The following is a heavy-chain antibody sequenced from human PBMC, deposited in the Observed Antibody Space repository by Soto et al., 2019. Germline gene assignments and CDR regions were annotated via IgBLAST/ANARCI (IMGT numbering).Heavy chain of an antibody. J-gene: IGHJ5*02. CDR2: ISYDGSDQ. CDR3: AKGDYHFLTGYLS. CDR1: GFTFSSFG. D-gene: IGHD3-9*01. V-gene: IGHV3-30*18. Sequence: QVQLVESGGGVVQPGRSLRLSCAASGFTFSSFGMHWVRQAPGKGLEWVAVISYDGSDQYYADSVRGRFTISRDNSKNTVDMQMNSLSAEDKALYYCAKGDYHFLTGYLSWGQGTLVSVSS.